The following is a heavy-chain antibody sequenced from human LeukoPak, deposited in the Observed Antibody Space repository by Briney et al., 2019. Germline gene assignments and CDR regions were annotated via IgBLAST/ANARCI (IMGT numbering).Heavy chain of an antibody. Sequence: GGSLRLSCAASGFTFSSYWMSWVRQAPGKGLEWVANIKQDGSEKYYVDSVKGQFTISRDNAKNSLYLQMNSLRAEDTAVYYCARVLGYSSSLFDYWGQGTLVTVSS. CDR2: IKQDGSEK. D-gene: IGHD6-6*01. V-gene: IGHV3-7*01. CDR3: ARVLGYSSSLFDY. J-gene: IGHJ4*02. CDR1: GFTFSSYW.